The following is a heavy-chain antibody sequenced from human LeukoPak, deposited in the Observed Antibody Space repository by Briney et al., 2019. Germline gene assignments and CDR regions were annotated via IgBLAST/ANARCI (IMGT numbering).Heavy chain of an antibody. CDR3: ARAWAYYYDSSGYSNWFDP. CDR1: GGSISSGGYY. Sequence: SQTLSLTCTVSGGSISSGGYYWSWIRQHPGTGLEWIGYIYYSGSTYYNPSLKSRVTISVDTSKNQFSLKLSSVTAADTAVYYCARAWAYYYDSSGYSNWFDPWGRGTLVTVSS. V-gene: IGHV4-31*03. J-gene: IGHJ5*02. D-gene: IGHD3-22*01. CDR2: IYYSGST.